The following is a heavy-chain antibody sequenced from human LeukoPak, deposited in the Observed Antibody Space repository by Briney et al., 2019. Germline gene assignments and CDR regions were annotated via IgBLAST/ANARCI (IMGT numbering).Heavy chain of an antibody. V-gene: IGHV5-51*01. CDR1: GYSFTSYW. Sequence: GGLLKISCKGSGYSFTSYWIGWVRPMPGKGLEWMGIIYPGDSDTRYSPSFQGQVTISADKSISTAYLQWSSLKASDTAMYYCAINYDYGDYDYWGQGTLVTVSS. CDR3: AINYDYGDYDY. J-gene: IGHJ4*02. D-gene: IGHD4-17*01. CDR2: IYPGDSDT.